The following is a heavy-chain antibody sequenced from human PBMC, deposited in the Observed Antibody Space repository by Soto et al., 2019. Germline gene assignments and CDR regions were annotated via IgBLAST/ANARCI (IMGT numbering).Heavy chain of an antibody. CDR3: ARYKYGSSSWYWFDP. D-gene: IGHD6-13*01. CDR2: INPNSGGT. CDR1: GYTFTGYY. J-gene: IGHJ5*02. Sequence: ASVKVSCKASGYTFTGYYMHWVRQAPGQGLEWMGWINPNSGGTNYAQKFQGWVTMTRDTSISTAYMELSSLRSEDTAVYYCARYKYGSSSWYWFDPWGLGTLVTV. V-gene: IGHV1-2*04.